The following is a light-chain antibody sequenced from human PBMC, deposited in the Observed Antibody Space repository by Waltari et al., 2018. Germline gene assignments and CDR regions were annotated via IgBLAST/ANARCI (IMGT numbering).Light chain of an antibody. CDR1: QSVLYNSKSNNY. J-gene: IGKJ3*01. CDR3: QQYYSTPFT. V-gene: IGKV4-1*01. Sequence: DIVMTQSPDSLSVSRGERAPINCKSSQSVLYNSKSNNYLGWYKQKPGQPPKLLIYWASTRESGVPDRFSGSGSGTDFTLTISSLQAEDVAVYYCQQYYSTPFTFGPGTKVDIK. CDR2: WAS.